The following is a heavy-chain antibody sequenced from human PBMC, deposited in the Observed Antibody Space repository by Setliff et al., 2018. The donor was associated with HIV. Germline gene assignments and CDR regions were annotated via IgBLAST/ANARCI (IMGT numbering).Heavy chain of an antibody. CDR3: SKGHPDGDPYYFDY. CDR2: ISGSI. D-gene: IGHD2-21*02. V-gene: IGHV3-43*02. CDR1: GFTFTNYA. Sequence: PGGSLRLSCAASGFTFTNYAMNWVRQAPGKVLEWVSTISGSIFYADSVRGRFTISRDNSKNSLYLQMNSLRTEDTALYYCSKGHPDGDPYYFDYWGQGTLVTVSS. J-gene: IGHJ4*02.